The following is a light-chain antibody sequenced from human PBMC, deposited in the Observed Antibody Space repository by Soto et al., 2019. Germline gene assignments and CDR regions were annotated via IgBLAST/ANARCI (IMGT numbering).Light chain of an antibody. CDR2: GAS. V-gene: IGKV3-20*01. J-gene: IGKJ1*01. CDR3: QQYGSSQVT. CDR1: QSVSSSY. Sequence: EIVLTQSPGTLSLSPGERATHSCRASQSVSSSYLAWYQQKPGQAPRLLIYGASSRATGIPDRFSGSGSGTDFTLTISRLEPEDFAVYYCQQYGSSQVTFGQGTKVEIK.